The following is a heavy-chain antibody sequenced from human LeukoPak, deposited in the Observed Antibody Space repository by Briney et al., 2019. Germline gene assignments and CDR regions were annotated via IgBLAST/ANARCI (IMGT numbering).Heavy chain of an antibody. V-gene: IGHV3-53*01. CDR2: MYSGGRT. CDR1: GFSVSTKY. J-gene: IGHJ4*02. CDR3: ARGDSSGSYFDY. D-gene: IGHD6-25*01. Sequence: GGSLRLSCAASGFSVSTKYMSWVRQAPGKGLEWVSLMYSGGRTYYTDSAKGRFTISRDNSKNTLYLQMNRLRAEDTAAYYCARGDSSGSYFDYWGQGTLATVSS.